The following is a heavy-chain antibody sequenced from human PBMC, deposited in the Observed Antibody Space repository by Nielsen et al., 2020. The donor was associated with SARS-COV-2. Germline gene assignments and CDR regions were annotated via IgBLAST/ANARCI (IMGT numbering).Heavy chain of an antibody. V-gene: IGHV3-30*03. CDR2: ISHDGNRQ. J-gene: IGHJ6*02. Sequence: GESLKISCAASGFTVSRNYMSWVRQAPGKGLEWLAFISHDGNRQLYLDRVKGRFTISRDNAKNSLYLQMNSLRAEDTAVYYCARDPPYYDILTGLPVYYYYGMDVWGQGTTVTVSS. D-gene: IGHD3-9*01. CDR1: GFTVSRNY. CDR3: ARDPPYYDILTGLPVYYYYGMDV.